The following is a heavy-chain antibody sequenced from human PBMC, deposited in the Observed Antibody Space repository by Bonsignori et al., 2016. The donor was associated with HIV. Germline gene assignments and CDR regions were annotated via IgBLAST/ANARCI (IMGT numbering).Heavy chain of an antibody. Sequence: QVHLQQWGAGLLKPSETLSLTCAVYGGSLSGYFWSWIRQTPGKGLEWIGESDHSGGTHYNPSLKSRVTISVDRSKNQLSLKLNSVTAADTAVYFCARVQLNRINMFRGVPWFDYWGQGTLVTVSS. CDR1: GGSLSGYF. CDR2: SDHSGGT. J-gene: IGHJ4*02. V-gene: IGHV4-34*01. CDR3: ARVQLNRINMFRGVPWFDY. D-gene: IGHD3-10*01.